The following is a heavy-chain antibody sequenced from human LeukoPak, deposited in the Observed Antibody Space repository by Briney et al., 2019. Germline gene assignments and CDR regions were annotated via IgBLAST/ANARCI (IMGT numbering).Heavy chain of an antibody. CDR1: GFTFSSYA. D-gene: IGHD3-10*01. J-gene: IGHJ4*02. V-gene: IGHV3-23*01. CDR2: ISGSGGST. CDR3: AKDIWFGELSAYFDY. Sequence: PGGSLRLSCAASGFTFSSYAMSWVRQAPGKGVEWVSAISGSGGSTYYADSVKGRFTISRDNSKNTLYLQMNSLRAEDTAVYYCAKDIWFGELSAYFDYWGQGTLVTVSS.